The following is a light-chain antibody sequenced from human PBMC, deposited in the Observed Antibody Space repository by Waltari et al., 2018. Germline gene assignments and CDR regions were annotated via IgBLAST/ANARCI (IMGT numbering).Light chain of an antibody. CDR3: SSYTSSSTLVV. J-gene: IGLJ2*01. Sequence: QSALTQPASVSGSPGQSITISCTGTSSAVGGYNYVSWYQQHPGKAPKVMISNVSNRPSGVANRFSGSKSGNTASLTISGLQAEDEADYYCSSYTSSSTLVVFGGGTKLTVL. V-gene: IGLV2-14*03. CDR2: NVS. CDR1: SSAVGGYNY.